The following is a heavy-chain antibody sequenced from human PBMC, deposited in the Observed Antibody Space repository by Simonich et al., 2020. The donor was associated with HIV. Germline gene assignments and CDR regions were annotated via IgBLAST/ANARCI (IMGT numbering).Heavy chain of an antibody. D-gene: IGHD3-3*01. Sequence: QVQLVQSGAEVKKPGASVKVSCKASGYTFTSYPMHWVRQAPGQRLGWMGGINAGNGNTKYSQKFQGRVTITRDTSANTAYMELSSLRFEDTAVYYCAREGDFLENAFDMWGQGTMVTVSS. CDR1: GYTFTSYP. CDR2: INAGNGNT. CDR3: AREGDFLENAFDM. V-gene: IGHV1-3*01. J-gene: IGHJ3*02.